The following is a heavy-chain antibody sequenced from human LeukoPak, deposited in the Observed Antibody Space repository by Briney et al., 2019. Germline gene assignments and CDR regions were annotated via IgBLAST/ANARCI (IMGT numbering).Heavy chain of an antibody. Sequence: ASVKVSWKASGYTFTSYYMHWVRQAPGHGLEWMGIINPSGGSTSYAQKCQGRVTMTRDTSTGTVYMELSSLRSEDTAVYYCARDRGSGSYYRRFWFDPWGQGTLVTVSS. CDR2: INPSGGST. D-gene: IGHD1-26*01. V-gene: IGHV1-46*01. CDR1: GYTFTSYY. CDR3: ARDRGSGSYYRRFWFDP. J-gene: IGHJ5*02.